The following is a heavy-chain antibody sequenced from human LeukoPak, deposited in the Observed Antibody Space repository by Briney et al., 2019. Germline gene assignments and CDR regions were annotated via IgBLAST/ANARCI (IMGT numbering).Heavy chain of an antibody. D-gene: IGHD6-19*01. CDR2: IYYSGST. CDR1: GGSISSSSYY. V-gene: IGHV4-39*01. J-gene: IGHJ4*02. CDR3: ARTYSSGWYYFEY. Sequence: SETLSLTCTVSGGSISSSSYYWGWIRQPPGKGLEWIGSIYYSGSTYYNPSLKSRVTISVDTSKNQFSLKLSSVTAADTAVYYCARTYSSGWYYFEYWGQGTLVTVSS.